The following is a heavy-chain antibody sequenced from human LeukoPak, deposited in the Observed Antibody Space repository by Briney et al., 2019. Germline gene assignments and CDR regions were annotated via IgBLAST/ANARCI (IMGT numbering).Heavy chain of an antibody. D-gene: IGHD3-22*01. V-gene: IGHV1-24*01. J-gene: IGHJ4*02. CDR3: ATLVPYYDSSGYYFDY. CDR1: GYTLTELS. CDR2: FDPEDGET. Sequence: ASVKLSCKVSGYTLTELSMHWVRQAPGKGLEWMGGFDPEDGETIYAQKFQGRVTMTEDTSTDTAYMELSGLRSEDTAVYYCATLVPYYDSSGYYFDYWGQGTLVTVSS.